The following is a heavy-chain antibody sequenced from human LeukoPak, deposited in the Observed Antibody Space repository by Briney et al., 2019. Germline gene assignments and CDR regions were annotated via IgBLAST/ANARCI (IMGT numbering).Heavy chain of an antibody. D-gene: IGHD6-19*01. CDR2: INPSGGST. CDR1: GYSFTGYY. CDR3: ARDQAVAGDY. Sequence: ASVKVSCKASGYSFTGYYMHWVRQAPGQGLEWMGIINPSGGSTSYAQKFQGRVTMTTDTSTTTVYMELSSLRSDDTAVYYCARDQAVAGDYWGQGTLVTVSS. V-gene: IGHV1-46*01. J-gene: IGHJ4*02.